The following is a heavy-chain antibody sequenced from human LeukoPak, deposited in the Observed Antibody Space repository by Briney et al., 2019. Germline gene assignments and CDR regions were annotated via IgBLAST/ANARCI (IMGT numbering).Heavy chain of an antibody. J-gene: IGHJ3*02. CDR2: IIISSSYI. V-gene: IGHV3-21*01. CDR3: ASPGGRGCSSTSCAGYAFDI. CDR1: GFTFSIYS. D-gene: IGHD2-2*01. Sequence: PGGSLRLSCAASGFTFSIYSMNWVRQAPGKGLEWVSSIIISSSYIYYADSVKGRFTISRDNAKNSLYLQMNSLRAEDTAVYYCASPGGRGCSSTSCAGYAFDIWGQGTMVTVSS.